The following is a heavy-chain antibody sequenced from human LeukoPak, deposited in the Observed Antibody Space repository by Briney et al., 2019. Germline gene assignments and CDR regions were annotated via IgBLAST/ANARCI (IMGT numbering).Heavy chain of an antibody. CDR1: GFTVSSNY. CDR2: IYSGGST. CDR3: ARSAAGTDFDY. J-gene: IGHJ4*02. Sequence: GGSLRLSCAASGFTVSSNYMSWVRQAPGKGLEWVSVIYSGGSTYYADSVKSRFTISRDNSKNTLYLQMNSLRAEDTAVYYCARSAAGTDFDYWGQGTLVTVSS. D-gene: IGHD6-13*01. V-gene: IGHV3-53*01.